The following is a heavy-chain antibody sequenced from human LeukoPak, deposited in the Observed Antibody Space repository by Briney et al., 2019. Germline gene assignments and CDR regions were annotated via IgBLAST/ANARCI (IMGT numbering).Heavy chain of an antibody. V-gene: IGHV4-38-2*02. CDR3: ARLLEDYYGSGSYWIDY. CDR1: GYSISSGYY. J-gene: IGHJ4*02. CDR2: IYHSGST. Sequence: SETLSLTCTVSGYSISSGYYWGWIRQPPGKGLEWIGSIYHSGSTYYNPSLRSRVTISVDTSKNQFSLKLSSVTAADTAVYYCARLLEDYYGSGSYWIDYWGQGTLVTVSS. D-gene: IGHD3-10*01.